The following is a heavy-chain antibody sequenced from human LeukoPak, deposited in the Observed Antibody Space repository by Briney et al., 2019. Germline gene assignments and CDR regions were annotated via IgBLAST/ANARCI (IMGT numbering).Heavy chain of an antibody. Sequence: PGGSLRLSCAASGFTFSNYNMNWVRQAPGKGLEWGSSMTTTGIYIFYADSVKGRFTISRDNAQNSLYLQMNSLRPGDTAIYYCARTGSLDGDYDCWGQGTLVTVSS. CDR3: ARTGSLDGDYDC. CDR2: MTTTGIYI. D-gene: IGHD4-17*01. V-gene: IGHV3-21*06. J-gene: IGHJ4*02. CDR1: GFTFSNYN.